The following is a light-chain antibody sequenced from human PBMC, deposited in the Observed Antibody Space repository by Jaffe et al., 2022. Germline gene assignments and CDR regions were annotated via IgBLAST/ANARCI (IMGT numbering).Light chain of an antibody. CDR3: ATWDSSLSAYV. V-gene: IGLV1-51*02. J-gene: IGLJ1*01. CDR1: SSNIGNNY. CDR2: ESN. Sequence: QSVLTQPPSVSAAPGQKVTISCSGSSSNIGNNYVSWYQHLPGTAPKLLIYESNKRPSGIPDRFSGSKSGTSATLGITGLQTGDEADYYCATWDSSLSAYVFGTGTKVTVL.